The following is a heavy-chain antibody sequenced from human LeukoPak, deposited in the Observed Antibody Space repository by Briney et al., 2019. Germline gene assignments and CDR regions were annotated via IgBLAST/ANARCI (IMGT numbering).Heavy chain of an antibody. CDR2: ISTYNGNT. CDR3: ARDRLAVAGTGGNDY. D-gene: IGHD6-19*01. J-gene: IGHJ4*02. V-gene: IGHV1-18*01. CDR1: GYTFTSYG. Sequence: ASVKVSCKAFGYTFTSYGISWVRQAPGQGLEWMGWISTYNGNTNYAQNFQGRVTMTTDTSTSTAYMELRSLRSDDTAVYYCARDRLAVAGTGGNDYWGQGTLVTVSS.